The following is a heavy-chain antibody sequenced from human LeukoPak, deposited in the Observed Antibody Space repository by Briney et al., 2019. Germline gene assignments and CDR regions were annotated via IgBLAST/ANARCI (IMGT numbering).Heavy chain of an antibody. CDR1: GYTFTGYY. V-gene: IGHV1-2*02. CDR2: INPNSGGT. D-gene: IGHD2-2*01. J-gene: IGHJ3*02. CDR3: ARVGGGARCGTSCAKGAFDI. Sequence: ASVKVSCKASGYTFTGYYMHWVRQAPGQGLEWMGWINPNSGGTNYAQKFQGRVTMTRDTSISTAYMELSRLRSDDTAVYYCARVGGGARCGTSCAKGAFDIWGQGTMVTVSS.